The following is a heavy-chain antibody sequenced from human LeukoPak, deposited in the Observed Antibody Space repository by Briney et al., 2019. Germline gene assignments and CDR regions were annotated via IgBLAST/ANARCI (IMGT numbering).Heavy chain of an antibody. CDR1: GFTFSSYA. Sequence: GGSLRLSCAASGFTFSSYAMSWVSQAPGKGLEWVSAISGSGGSTYYADSVKGRFTISRDNSKNTLYLQMNSLRAEDTAVYYCAQGKSGWANYFDYWGHGALVTVSS. CDR3: AQGKSGWANYFDY. D-gene: IGHD6-19*01. J-gene: IGHJ4*01. V-gene: IGHV3-23*01. CDR2: ISGSGGST.